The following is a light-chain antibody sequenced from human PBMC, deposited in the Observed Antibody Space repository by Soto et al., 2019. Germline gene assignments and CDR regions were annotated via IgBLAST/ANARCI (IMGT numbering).Light chain of an antibody. CDR2: EVN. V-gene: IGLV2-23*02. J-gene: IGLJ1*01. CDR1: SSDFGNYNL. Sequence: QSALTQPASVSGSPGQSITISCTGTSSDFGNYNLVSWYQQHPGKVPKLILFEVNKRPSGVSGRFSGSKSGNTASLTISGLQAEEEADYYCSSFTSSNTHVFGTWTKVTVL. CDR3: SSFTSSNTHV.